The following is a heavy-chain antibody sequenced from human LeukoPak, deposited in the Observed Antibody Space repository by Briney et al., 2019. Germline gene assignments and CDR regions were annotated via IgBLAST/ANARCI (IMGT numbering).Heavy chain of an antibody. J-gene: IGHJ4*02. CDR1: GYTFTSYD. CDR3: ARVERITIFGVVSYFFDY. D-gene: IGHD3-3*01. V-gene: IGHV1-8*01. Sequence: ASVKVSCKASGYTFTSYDINWVRQATGQGLEWMGWMNLNSGNTGYAQKFQGRVTMTRNTSISTAYMELSSLRSEDTAVYYCARVERITIFGVVSYFFDYWGQGTLVTVSS. CDR2: MNLNSGNT.